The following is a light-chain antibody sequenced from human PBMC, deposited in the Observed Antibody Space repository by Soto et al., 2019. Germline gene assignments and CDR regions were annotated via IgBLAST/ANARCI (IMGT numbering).Light chain of an antibody. CDR3: QQYGSSSWT. CDR1: QSVAANY. J-gene: IGKJ1*01. CDR2: GAS. V-gene: IGKV3-20*01. Sequence: EVVLTQSPGTLSLSPGESATLSCRASQSVAANYLAWYQQKRGQAPRLLIYGASSRATGIPDRFSGSGSGTDFTLTISGLQAEDFAVYYCQQYGSSSWTFGQGTKVDI.